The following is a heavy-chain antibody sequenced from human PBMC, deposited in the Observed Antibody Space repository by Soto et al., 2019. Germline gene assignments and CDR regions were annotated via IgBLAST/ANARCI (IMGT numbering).Heavy chain of an antibody. CDR2: IYYSGST. Sequence: SETLSLTCTVSGGSISSYYWSWIRQPPGKGLEWIGYIYYSGSTNYNPSLKSRVTISVDTSKNQFSLKLGSVTAADTAVYYCARHVYYDFWSGLGPPDYWGQGTLVTVSS. D-gene: IGHD3-3*01. V-gene: IGHV4-59*08. J-gene: IGHJ4*02. CDR3: ARHVYYDFWSGLGPPDY. CDR1: GGSISSYY.